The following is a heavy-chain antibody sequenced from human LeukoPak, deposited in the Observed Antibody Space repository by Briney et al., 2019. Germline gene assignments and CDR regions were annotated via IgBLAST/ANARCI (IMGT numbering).Heavy chain of an antibody. V-gene: IGHV4-34*01. CDR3: ARYGHRGATTHWFDP. D-gene: IGHD1-26*01. CDR2: INHSGST. Sequence: SETLSLTCAVYGGSFSGYYWSWIRQPPGKGLEWIGEINHSGSTNYNPSLKNRVTISVDTSKNQFSLKLSSVTAADTAVYYCARYGHRGATTHWFDPWGQGTLVTVSS. J-gene: IGHJ5*02. CDR1: GGSFSGYY.